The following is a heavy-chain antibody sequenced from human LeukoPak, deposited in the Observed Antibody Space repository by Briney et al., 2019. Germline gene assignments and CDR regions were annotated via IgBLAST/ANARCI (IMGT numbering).Heavy chain of an antibody. CDR2: ISSSSNYI. CDR3: ARVRRDGYNTVSDY. CDR1: GFTFSNYA. V-gene: IGHV3-21*01. D-gene: IGHD5-24*01. Sequence: GGSLRLSCAASGFTFSNYAMSWVRQAPGKGLEWVSSISSSSNYIYYADSVKGRFTISRDNAKNSLYLQMNSLRAEDTAVYYCARVRRDGYNTVSDYWGQGTLVTVSS. J-gene: IGHJ4*02.